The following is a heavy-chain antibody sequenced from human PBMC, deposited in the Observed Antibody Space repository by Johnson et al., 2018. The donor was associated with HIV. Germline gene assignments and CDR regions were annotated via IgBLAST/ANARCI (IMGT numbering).Heavy chain of an antibody. D-gene: IGHD6-13*01. J-gene: IGHJ3*02. CDR3: ARSGGYPNAFDM. V-gene: IGHV3-30*02. Sequence: QVQLVESGGGVVQPGGSLRLSCAASGFTFSSYGMHWVRQAPGKGLEWVAFIRYDGSNKYYADSVKGRFTISRDNSKNTLFLQMNSLRVEDTAVYYCARSGGYPNAFDMWGQGTMVSVSS. CDR1: GFTFSSYG. CDR2: IRYDGSNK.